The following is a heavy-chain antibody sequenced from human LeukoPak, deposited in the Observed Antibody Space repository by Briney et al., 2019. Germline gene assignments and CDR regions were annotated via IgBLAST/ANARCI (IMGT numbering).Heavy chain of an antibody. CDR1: GGSISSGDYY. CDR2: IYHSGIT. D-gene: IGHD6-13*01. V-gene: IGHV4-30-4*08. Sequence: SQTLSLTCTVSGGSISSGDYYWSWIRQPPGKGLEWIGHIYHSGITYYNPSLKSRVTFLVDTSKNQFSLKVNSVTAADTAVYHCARARAYSSSWYHFDYWGQGTLVTVSS. CDR3: ARARAYSSSWYHFDY. J-gene: IGHJ4*02.